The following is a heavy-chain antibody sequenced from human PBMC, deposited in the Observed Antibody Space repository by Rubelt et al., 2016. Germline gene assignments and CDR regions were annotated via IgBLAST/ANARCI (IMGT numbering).Heavy chain of an antibody. J-gene: IGHJ5*02. Sequence: QVQLQQWGAGLLKPSETLSLTCTVSGGSISSYYWSWIRQPPGKGLEWIGYIYYSGSTNYNPSLKGRVTISVDASKNQFSLKLSSVTAADTAVYYCARRGPAKGFDPWGQGTLVTVSS. V-gene: IGHV4-59*08. CDR2: IYYSGST. CDR3: ARRGPAKGFDP. CDR1: GGSISSYY.